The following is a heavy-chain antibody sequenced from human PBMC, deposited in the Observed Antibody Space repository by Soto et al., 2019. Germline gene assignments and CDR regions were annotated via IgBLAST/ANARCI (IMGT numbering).Heavy chain of an antibody. V-gene: IGHV1-46*01. CDR2: INPSGGST. J-gene: IGHJ6*02. CDR1: GYTFTSYY. Sequence: ASVKVSCKASGYTFTSYYMHWVRQAPGQGLEWMGIINPSGGSTSYAQKFQGRVTMTRDTSTSTVYMELSSLRSEDTAVYYCARAMYYYGSGSYYDYYYGMDVWGQGTTVTVSS. D-gene: IGHD3-10*01. CDR3: ARAMYYYGSGSYYDYYYGMDV.